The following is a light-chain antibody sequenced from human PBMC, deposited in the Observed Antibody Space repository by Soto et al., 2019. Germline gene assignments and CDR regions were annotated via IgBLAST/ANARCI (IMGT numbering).Light chain of an antibody. Sequence: EIVMTQSPATLSVSLGERATLSCRTSQSIGSDLAWYQQKPGQAPRLLIYGASTRAAGIPARFSGSGSGTDFTLTISRLQSEDFALYYCQQYNNWPPWTFGQGTKVEIE. J-gene: IGKJ1*01. CDR2: GAS. CDR1: QSIGSD. CDR3: QQYNNWPPWT. V-gene: IGKV3-15*01.